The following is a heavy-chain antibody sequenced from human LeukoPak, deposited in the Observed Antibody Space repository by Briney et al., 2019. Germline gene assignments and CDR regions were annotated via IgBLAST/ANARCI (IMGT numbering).Heavy chain of an antibody. CDR1: GFTFDDYG. Sequence: GGSLRLSCAASGFTFDDYGMSWVRQAPGKGLEWVSGINWNGGSTGYADSVKGRFTISRDNAKNSLYLQMNSLRAEDTALYYCARGGYDSSGTYYYCYMDVWGKGTTVTVSS. V-gene: IGHV3-20*04. J-gene: IGHJ6*03. CDR3: ARGGYDSSGTYYYCYMDV. CDR2: INWNGGST. D-gene: IGHD3-22*01.